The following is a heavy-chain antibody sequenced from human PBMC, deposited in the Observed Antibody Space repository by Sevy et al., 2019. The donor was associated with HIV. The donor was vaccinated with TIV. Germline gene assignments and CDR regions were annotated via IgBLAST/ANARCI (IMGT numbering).Heavy chain of an antibody. D-gene: IGHD1-7*01. CDR3: ARGLEQTGTTKGNWFDP. J-gene: IGHJ5*02. Sequence: SETLSLTCAVYGGSFSGYYWSWIRQPPGKGLEWIGEINHSGSTNYNPTLKSRVTISVDTSKNQFSRNLSSVTATATAVYYCARGLEQTGTTKGNWFDPSGQGTLVTVSS. V-gene: IGHV4-34*01. CDR1: GGSFSGYY. CDR2: INHSGST.